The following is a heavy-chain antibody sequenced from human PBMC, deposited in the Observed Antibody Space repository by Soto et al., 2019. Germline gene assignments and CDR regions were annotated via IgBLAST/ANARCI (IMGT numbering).Heavy chain of an antibody. J-gene: IGHJ4*02. Sequence: PSETLSLTCTVYGGSLSGYYWSWIRQPPGKGLEWIGEINRSGSTNYNPSLKSRVTISVDTSKNQFSLKLSSVSAADTAVYYCAREVQAAGLDNWRQGTLVTVSP. CDR3: AREVQAAGLDN. CDR2: INRSGST. CDR1: GGSLSGYY. V-gene: IGHV4-34*01. D-gene: IGHD6-13*01.